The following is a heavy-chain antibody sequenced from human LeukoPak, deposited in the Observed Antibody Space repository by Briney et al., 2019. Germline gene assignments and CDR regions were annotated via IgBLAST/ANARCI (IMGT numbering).Heavy chain of an antibody. CDR2: IYYTGST. J-gene: IGHJ3*01. Sequence: SQTLSLTCTVSGDSLSSGGFYWVWIRQRPGKGLEWIGYIYYTGSTSYNPSLKSRLTIAVDTSKNQFSLKLSSVTAADTAVYYCARPLNTVHDTSDVWGQGTMVTVSS. CDR3: ARPLNTVHDTSDV. V-gene: IGHV4-31*03. D-gene: IGHD3-22*01. CDR1: GDSLSSGGFY.